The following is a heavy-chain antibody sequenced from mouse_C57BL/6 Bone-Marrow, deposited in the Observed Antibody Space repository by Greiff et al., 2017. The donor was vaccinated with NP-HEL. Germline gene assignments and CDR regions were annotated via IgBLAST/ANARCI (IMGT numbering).Heavy chain of an antibody. CDR1: GYTFTSYW. V-gene: IGHV1-69*01. D-gene: IGHD3-1*01. CDR3: ARSGYSL. Sequence: VQLQQPGAELVMPGASVKLSCKASGYTFTSYWMHWVKQRPGQGLEWIGEIDPSDSYTNYNQKFKGKSTLTVDKSSSTAYMQLSSLTSGDSAVYYCARSGYSLWGQGTSVTVSS. J-gene: IGHJ4*01. CDR2: IDPSDSYT.